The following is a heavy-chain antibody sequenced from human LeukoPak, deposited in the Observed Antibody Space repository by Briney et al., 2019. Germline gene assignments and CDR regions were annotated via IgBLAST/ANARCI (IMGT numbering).Heavy chain of an antibody. CDR1: GGSISSGGYY. V-gene: IGHV4-31*03. J-gene: IGHJ4*02. Sequence: SQTLSLTCTVSGGSISSGGYYWSWIRQHPGKGLEWIGYIYYSGSTYYNPFLKSRVTISVDTSKNQFSLKLSSVTAADTAVYYCARALSPYYDSSGLVDYWGQGTLVTVSS. CDR3: ARALSPYYDSSGLVDY. CDR2: IYYSGST. D-gene: IGHD3-22*01.